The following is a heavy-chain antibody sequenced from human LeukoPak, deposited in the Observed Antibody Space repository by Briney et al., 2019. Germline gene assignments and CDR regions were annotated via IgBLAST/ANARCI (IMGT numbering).Heavy chain of an antibody. J-gene: IGHJ3*02. CDR1: GFTFDDFA. Sequence: GRSLRLSCAASGFTFDDFAMQWVGQAPGKGLEWVSGISFNSSSIGYADSVKGRFTISRDNAKNSLYLQMNSLRAEDTALYYCSDGFDIWGQGTMVTVSS. CDR3: SDGFDI. V-gene: IGHV3-9*01. CDR2: ISFNSSSI.